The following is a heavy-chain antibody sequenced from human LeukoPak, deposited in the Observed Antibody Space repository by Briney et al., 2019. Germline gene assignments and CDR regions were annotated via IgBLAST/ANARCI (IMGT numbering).Heavy chain of an antibody. V-gene: IGHV3-43*02. CDR2: ISGDGGST. CDR3: AEDIRDYYYMDV. Sequence: PGGSLRLSCAASGFTFDDYAMHWVRQAPGKGLEWVSLISGDGGSTYYADSVKGRITISRDNSKNSLYLQMNSLRTEDTALYYCAEDIRDYYYMDVWGKGTTVTVSS. CDR1: GFTFDDYA. J-gene: IGHJ6*03.